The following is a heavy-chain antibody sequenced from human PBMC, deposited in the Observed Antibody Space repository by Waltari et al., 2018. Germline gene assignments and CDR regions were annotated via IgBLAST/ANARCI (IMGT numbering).Heavy chain of an antibody. V-gene: IGHV3-48*04. D-gene: IGHD1-1*01. J-gene: IGHJ3*02. CDR1: GFTLNSYS. CDR3: ARDSTRWTHAFDI. CDR2: ISSSSATI. Sequence: EVQLVESGGGLVQPGGSLRLSCAASGFTLNSYSLNWVRQAPGKGLEGVSYISSSSATIYYADSVRGRFTISRDNARNSLYLQMNSLRGEDTAVYYCARDSTRWTHAFDIWGQGTMVTVSS.